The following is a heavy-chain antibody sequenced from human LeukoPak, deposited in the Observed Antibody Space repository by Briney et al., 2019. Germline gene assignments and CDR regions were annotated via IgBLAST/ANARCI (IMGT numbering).Heavy chain of an antibody. J-gene: IGHJ6*02. CDR2: INPSGGST. V-gene: IGHV1-46*01. CDR1: GYTFTSCY. CDR3: ARGNLIHALDYYYGMDV. D-gene: IGHD3-16*01. Sequence: ASVKVSCKASGYTFTSCYMHWVRQAPGQGLEWMGIINPSGGSTSYAQKFQGRVTMTRDTSTSTVYMELSSLRSEDTAVYYCARGNLIHALDYYYGMDVWGQGTTVTVSS.